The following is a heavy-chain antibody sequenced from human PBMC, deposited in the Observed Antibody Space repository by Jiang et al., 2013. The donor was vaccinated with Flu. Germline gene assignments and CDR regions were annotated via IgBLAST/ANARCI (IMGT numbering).Heavy chain of an antibody. CDR2: INHSGST. CDR3: ARGHRVATLDY. Sequence: GSGLVKPSETLSLTCAVYGGSFSGYYWSWIRQPPGKGLEWIGEINHSGSTNYNPSLKSRVTISVDTSKNQFSLKLSSVTAADTAVYYCARGHRVATLDYWGQGTLVTVSS. J-gene: IGHJ4*02. CDR1: GGSFSGYY. V-gene: IGHV4-34*01. D-gene: IGHD5-12*01.